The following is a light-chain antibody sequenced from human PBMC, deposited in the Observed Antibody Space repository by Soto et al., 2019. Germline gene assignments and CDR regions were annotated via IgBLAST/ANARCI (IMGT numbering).Light chain of an antibody. CDR3: AAGDDSLNGWV. CDR2: GNH. V-gene: IGLV1-40*01. Sequence: QSVLTQPPSVSGAPGQRVTISCTGSSSNIGADYDVHWYQQRPGTAPKLLIYGNHERPSGVPDRFSGSKSGTSASLAISGLQSEDEADYYCAAGDDSLNGWVFGGGTKLTVL. CDR1: SSNIGADYD. J-gene: IGLJ3*02.